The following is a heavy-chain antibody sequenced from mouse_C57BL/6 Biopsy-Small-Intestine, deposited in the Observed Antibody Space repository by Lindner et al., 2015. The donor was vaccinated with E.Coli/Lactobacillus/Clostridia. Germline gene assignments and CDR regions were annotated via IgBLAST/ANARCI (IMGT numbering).Heavy chain of an antibody. CDR1: GFSFNTYA. V-gene: IGHV10-1*01. J-gene: IGHJ1*03. Sequence: VQLQESGGGLVQPKGSLKLSCAASGFSFNTYAMNWVRQAPGKGLEWVARIRSKSNNYATYYADSVKDRFTISRDDSESMLYLQMNNLKTEDTAMYYCVSCSNYWYFDVWGTGTTVTVSS. CDR2: IRSKSNNYAT. D-gene: IGHD1-1*01. CDR3: VSCSNYWYFDV.